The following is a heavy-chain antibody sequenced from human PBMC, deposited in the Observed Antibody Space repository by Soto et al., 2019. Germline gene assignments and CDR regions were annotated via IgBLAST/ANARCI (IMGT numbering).Heavy chain of an antibody. Sequence: SVKVSCKASGGTFSSYAISWVRQAPGQGLEWMGGIIPIFGTANYAQKFQGRVTITADESTSTAYMELSSLRSEDTAVYYCARDISSGWYWFDPWGQGTLVTVSS. CDR2: IIPIFGTA. J-gene: IGHJ5*02. V-gene: IGHV1-69*13. CDR1: GGTFSSYA. D-gene: IGHD6-19*01. CDR3: ARDISSGWYWFDP.